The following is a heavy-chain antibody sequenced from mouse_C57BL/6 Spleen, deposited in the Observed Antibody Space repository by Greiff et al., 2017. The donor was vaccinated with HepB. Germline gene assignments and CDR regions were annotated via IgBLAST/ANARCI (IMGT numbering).Heavy chain of an antibody. V-gene: IGHV5-17*01. D-gene: IGHD2-5*01. CDR2: ISRGSSPI. Sequence: EVKVVESGGGLVKPGGSLKLSCAASGFTFSDYGMHWVRQAPEKGLEWVAYISRGSSPIYYADTVKGRFTISRDNAKNTLFLQMISLRSEDTAMYYCARGGHYSNPAWFAYWGQGTLVTVSA. J-gene: IGHJ3*01. CDR1: GFTFSDYG. CDR3: ARGGHYSNPAWFAY.